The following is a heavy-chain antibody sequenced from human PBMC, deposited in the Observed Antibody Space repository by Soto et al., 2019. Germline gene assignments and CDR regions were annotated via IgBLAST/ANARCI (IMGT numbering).Heavy chain of an antibody. D-gene: IGHD2-2*01. CDR2: ITGASGYI. Sequence: EVQLVESGGGLVKSGGSLRLTCAASGFSFLSYGMSWVRQAPGKGPEWVAFITGASGYIWYADSVKGRFSVSRDNAKNFLYLEMNNLRADDAAVYYCARHGIHSTDLYYFDYWGQGALVAVST. V-gene: IGHV3-21*02. CDR1: GFSFLSYG. J-gene: IGHJ4*02. CDR3: ARHGIHSTDLYYFDY.